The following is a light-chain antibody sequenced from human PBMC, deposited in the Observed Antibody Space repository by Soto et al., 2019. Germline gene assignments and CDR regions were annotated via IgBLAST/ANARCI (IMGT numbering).Light chain of an antibody. CDR3: HQYNQWPLWT. J-gene: IGKJ1*01. CDR2: GAS. V-gene: IGKV3-15*01. Sequence: EVVMTQSPVTLSVSPGESATLSCRASQGVRNNLAWYQQRPGQAPRLLIYGASTRAAGIPAGFSGSGSETEFTLTIRSLQSEDFAVYYCHQYNQWPLWTFGQGTKVDIK. CDR1: QGVRNN.